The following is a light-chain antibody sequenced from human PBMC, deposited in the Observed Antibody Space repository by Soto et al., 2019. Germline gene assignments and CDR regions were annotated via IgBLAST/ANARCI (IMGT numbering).Light chain of an antibody. CDR1: QSVSSSY. Sequence: EIVLTQSPGTLSLSPGERATLSCRASQSVSSSYLAWYQQKPGQAPRLLIYGASSRAPGIPDRFSGSGSGTDFTLTISRLEPEDFAVYYCQQYGSPLTFGGGTKVEIK. CDR3: QQYGSPLT. CDR2: GAS. V-gene: IGKV3-20*01. J-gene: IGKJ4*02.